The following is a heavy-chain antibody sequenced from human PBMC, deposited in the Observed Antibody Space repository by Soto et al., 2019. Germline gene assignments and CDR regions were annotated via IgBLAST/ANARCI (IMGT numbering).Heavy chain of an antibody. D-gene: IGHD3-3*01. V-gene: IGHV1-2*04. CDR1: GYTFTGYY. CDR3: ARSLAFWQQGAFDI. J-gene: IGHJ3*02. CDR2: INPNSGGT. Sequence: QVQLVQSGAEVKKPGASVKVSCKASGYTFTGYYMHWVRQAPGQGLEWMGWINPNSGGTNYAQKFQGCVTMTRDASISTAYMGLSMMRSDDTAVYYCARSLAFWQQGAFDIWGQGTMVTVSS.